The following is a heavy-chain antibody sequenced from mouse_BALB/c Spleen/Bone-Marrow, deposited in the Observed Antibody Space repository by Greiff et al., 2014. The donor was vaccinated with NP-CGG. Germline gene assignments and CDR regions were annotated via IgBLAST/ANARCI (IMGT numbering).Heavy chain of an antibody. CDR3: TKYGNYYFDY. J-gene: IGHJ2*01. D-gene: IGHD2-1*01. CDR1: GYTFTSYY. Sequence: VQLQQSGAELVKPGASVKLSCKASGYTFTSYYMYWVKQRPGQGLEWIGEINPSNGGTNFNEKFKSKATLTVDKSSSTAYMQLSTLASEDSAVYYCTKYGNYYFDYRGQGTTLTVSS. V-gene: IGHV1S81*02. CDR2: INPSNGGT.